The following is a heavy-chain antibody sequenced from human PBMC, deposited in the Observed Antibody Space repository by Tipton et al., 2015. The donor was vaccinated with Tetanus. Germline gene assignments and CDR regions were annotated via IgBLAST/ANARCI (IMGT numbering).Heavy chain of an antibody. Sequence: SLRLSCAASGFTFSSYGMHWVRQAPGKGLEWVAVISYDGSNKYYADSVKGRFTISRDNSKNTLYLQMNSLRAEDTAVYYCAKDLEYSSSSYAYWGQGTLVTVSS. J-gene: IGHJ4*02. CDR2: ISYDGSNK. D-gene: IGHD6-6*01. CDR1: GFTFSSYG. V-gene: IGHV3-30*18. CDR3: AKDLEYSSSSYAY.